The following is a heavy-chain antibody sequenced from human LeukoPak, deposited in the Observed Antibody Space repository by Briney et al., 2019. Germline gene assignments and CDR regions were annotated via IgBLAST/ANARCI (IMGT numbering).Heavy chain of an antibody. CDR2: IYYSGST. Sequence: SETLSLTCTVSGGPISTYYWSWIRQPPGKGLEWIGYIYYSGSTNYNPSLKSRVTISVDTSKNQFSLKLSSVTTADTAMYYCARGLAALRYFDWLLYPALDYWGQGTLVTVSS. D-gene: IGHD3-9*01. CDR1: GGPISTYY. V-gene: IGHV4-59*01. J-gene: IGHJ4*02. CDR3: ARGLAALRYFDWLLYPALDY.